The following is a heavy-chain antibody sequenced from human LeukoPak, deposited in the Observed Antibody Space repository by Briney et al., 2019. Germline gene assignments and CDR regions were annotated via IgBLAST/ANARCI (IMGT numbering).Heavy chain of an antibody. Sequence: GGSLRLSCAASGFSLSNYWMHWVRQAPGKGLMWVSQISPDGSQTFYADSVKGRFTISRDNAKNTLFLQMDSLRAEDAALYYCVRSLRSADFWGQGTLVTVSS. CDR1: GFSLSNYW. CDR3: VRSLRSADF. J-gene: IGHJ4*02. V-gene: IGHV3-74*01. CDR2: ISPDGSQT.